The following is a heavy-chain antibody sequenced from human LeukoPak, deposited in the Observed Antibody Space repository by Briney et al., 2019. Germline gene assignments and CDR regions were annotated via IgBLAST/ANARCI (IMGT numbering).Heavy chain of an antibody. CDR2: IYYSGST. D-gene: IGHD5-12*01. J-gene: IGHJ4*02. CDR1: GGSISSYY. CDR3: ARDGYSGSDAL. Sequence: SETLSLTCTVSGGSISSYYWSWIRQPPGKGLEWIGYIYYSGSTNYNPSLKSRVTISVDTSKNQFSLKLSSVTAADTAVYYCARDGYSGSDALWGQGTLVTVSS. V-gene: IGHV4-59*01.